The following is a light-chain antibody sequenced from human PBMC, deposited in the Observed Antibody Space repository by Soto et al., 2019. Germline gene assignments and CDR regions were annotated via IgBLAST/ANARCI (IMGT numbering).Light chain of an antibody. J-gene: IGKJ4*01. CDR3: HQYSSYPIT. V-gene: IGKV1-5*03. Sequence: DLQMTKSPSTLSASVGDRVTITCRASQSISSWLAWYQQKPGKAPKFLIYKASSLESGVPSRFSGSGSGTDFTLTISTLKPDHFATYYCHQYSSYPITFGGGTKVEIK. CDR1: QSISSW. CDR2: KAS.